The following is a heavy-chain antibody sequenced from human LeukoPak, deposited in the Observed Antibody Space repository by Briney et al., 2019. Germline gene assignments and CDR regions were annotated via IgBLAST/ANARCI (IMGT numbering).Heavy chain of an antibody. J-gene: IGHJ4*02. V-gene: IGHV3-74*01. CDR3: ARDLNWGASDY. D-gene: IGHD7-27*01. CDR2: INGDGSSI. Sequence: PGGSLRLSCAASGFTFSSHWMYWVRQAPGKELVWVSRINGDGSSIAYADSVKGRFAISRDNTKNTLYLQMNSLRAEDTAVYYCARDLNWGASDYWGQGTLVTVSS. CDR1: GFTFSSHW.